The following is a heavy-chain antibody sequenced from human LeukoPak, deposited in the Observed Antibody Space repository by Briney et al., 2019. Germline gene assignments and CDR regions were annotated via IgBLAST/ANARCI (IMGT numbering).Heavy chain of an antibody. CDR1: GGSFSGYY. J-gene: IGHJ4*02. CDR3: ARRLGIAARFFDY. Sequence: SETLSLTCAVYGGSFSGYYWSWIRQPPAKGLEWIGEINHSGSTNYNPSLKSRVTISVDTSKNQFSLKLSSVTAADTAVYYCARRLGIAARFFDYWGQGTLVTVSS. V-gene: IGHV4-34*01. CDR2: INHSGST. D-gene: IGHD6-6*01.